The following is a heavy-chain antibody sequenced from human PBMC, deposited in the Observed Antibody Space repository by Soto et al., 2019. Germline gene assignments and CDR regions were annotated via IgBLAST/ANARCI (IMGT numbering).Heavy chain of an antibody. CDR1: GGSISSYY. V-gene: IGHV4-59*01. J-gene: IGHJ4*02. CDR2: IYYSGST. CDR3: AREGPYGSGSYYPGWRAIDY. D-gene: IGHD3-10*01. Sequence: QVQLQESGPGLVKPSETLSLTCTVSGGSISSYYWSWIRQPPGKGLEWIGYIYYSGSTNYNPSLKSRVTISVDTSKNQFSLKLSSVTAADTAVYYCAREGPYGSGSYYPGWRAIDYWGQGTLVTVSS.